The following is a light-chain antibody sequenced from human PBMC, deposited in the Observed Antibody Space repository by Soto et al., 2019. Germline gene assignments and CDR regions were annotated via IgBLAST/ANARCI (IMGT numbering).Light chain of an antibody. V-gene: IGKV3-20*01. CDR3: HQYGSSPRT. CDR2: LAS. CDR1: QSVSSNS. Sequence: EVVLTQSPGTLSLSPGDRATLACRASQSVSSNSLAWYQQKPGQAPRLLIYLASIRATGIPDRFSGGGSGTDFTLTINRLEPEDFAVYYCHQYGSSPRTFGQGTKVEIK. J-gene: IGKJ1*01.